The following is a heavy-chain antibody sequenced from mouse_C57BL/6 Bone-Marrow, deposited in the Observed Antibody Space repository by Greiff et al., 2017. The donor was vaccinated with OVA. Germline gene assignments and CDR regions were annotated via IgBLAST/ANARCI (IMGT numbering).Heavy chain of an antibody. V-gene: IGHV14-4*01. CDR3: TTEGAMDY. CDR2: IDPENGDT. CDR1: GFNIKDDY. J-gene: IGHJ4*01. Sequence: VQLQQSGAELVRPGASVKLSCTASGFNIKDDYMHWVKQRPEQGLEWIGWIDPENGDTEYASKFQGKATITADTSSNTAYLQLSSLTSEDTAVYCCTTEGAMDYWGQGTSVTVSS.